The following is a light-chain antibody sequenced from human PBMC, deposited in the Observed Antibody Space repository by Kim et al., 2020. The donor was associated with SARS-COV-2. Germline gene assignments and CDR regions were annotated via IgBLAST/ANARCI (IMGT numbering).Light chain of an antibody. V-gene: IGLV3-19*01. CDR3: NSRDSSDTWV. J-gene: IGLJ3*02. CDR2: GRN. Sequence: SSELTQDPAVSVALGQTVRITCQGDSLRGYYASWYQQKPGQAPVLVIYGRNNRPSGIPDRFSGSSSGNTASLTITGAQAEDEADYYCNSRDSSDTWVFGGGTQLTVL. CDR1: SLRGYY.